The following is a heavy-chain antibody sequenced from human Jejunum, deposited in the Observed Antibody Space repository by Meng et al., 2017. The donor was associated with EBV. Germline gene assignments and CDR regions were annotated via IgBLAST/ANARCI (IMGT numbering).Heavy chain of an antibody. D-gene: IGHD3-10*01. Sequence: QLQLQESGPGLVKPSEXLSLTCPVSGDSISNGDYYWDWIRQSPGKGLEWIASIHRGGSTYYDPSLKSRVTISLDTSKNQFSLKLNSVTAADTAVYYCARDPAYPRGHFNSWGQGTLVTVSS. CDR2: IHRGGST. CDR3: ARDPAYPRGHFNS. V-gene: IGHV4-39*07. CDR1: GDSISNGDYY. J-gene: IGHJ4*02.